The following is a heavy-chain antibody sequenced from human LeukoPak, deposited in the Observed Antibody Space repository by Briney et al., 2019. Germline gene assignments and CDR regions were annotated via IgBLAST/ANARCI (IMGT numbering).Heavy chain of an antibody. CDR2: IYYGGNT. V-gene: IGHV4-39*01. J-gene: IGHJ4*02. CDR1: GGPINNSNYY. Sequence: SHTLSLTCTVSGGPINNSNYYWGWVRQPPGKVLEWIRTIYYGGNTYYNPSLKSRGAISVDTSKNQFALRLSSVTAADTAVYFCMRHEEEDGYNAKPFDFWGQGTLVTVSS. D-gene: IGHD5-24*01. CDR3: MRHEEEDGYNAKPFDF.